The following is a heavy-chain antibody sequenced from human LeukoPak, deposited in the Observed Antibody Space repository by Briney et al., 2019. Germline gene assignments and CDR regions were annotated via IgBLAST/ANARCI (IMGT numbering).Heavy chain of an antibody. CDR1: GGSISSYC. CDR2: IYTSGST. CDR3: ARGTYYSPYPGAFDI. Sequence: SETLSLTCTVSGGSISSYCWSWIRQPAGKGLEWIGRIYTSGSTNYNPSLKSRVTMSVDTSKNQFSLKLSSVTAADTAVYYCARGTYYSPYPGAFDIWGQGTMVTVSS. J-gene: IGHJ3*02. V-gene: IGHV4-4*07. D-gene: IGHD3-10*01.